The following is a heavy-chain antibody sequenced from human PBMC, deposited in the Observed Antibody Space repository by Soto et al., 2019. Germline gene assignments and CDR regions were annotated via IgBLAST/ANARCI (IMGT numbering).Heavy chain of an antibody. J-gene: IGHJ6*02. V-gene: IGHV3-30*04. D-gene: IGHD5-18*01. CDR3: ARAAGKDSDDFDYHYYNLDG. Sequence: GGSLRLSCAASGFTFTTYSMHWVRQAPGKGLEWVALISYDDGSNKYYADSVKGRFTVSRDNSKNTLYLQMISLRTEDTAVYYCARAAGKDSDDFDYHYYNLDGWGQGTTVTVSS. CDR1: GFTFTTYS. CDR2: ISYDDGSNK.